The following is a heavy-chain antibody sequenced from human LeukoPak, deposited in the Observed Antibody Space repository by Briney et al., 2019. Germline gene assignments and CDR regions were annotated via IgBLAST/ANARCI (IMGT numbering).Heavy chain of an antibody. CDR3: VKGQIKQGHLDSSGKGTAFDI. D-gene: IGHD3-22*01. CDR2: ISSTGGST. Sequence: PGRSLRLSCAASGFTFSSYAMHWVRQAPGKGLEYVSAISSTGGSTYYADTVKGRFTISRDNSKDTLYLQMSSLRAEDTAVYYCVKGQIKQGHLDSSGKGTAFDIWGQGTMVTVSS. J-gene: IGHJ3*02. V-gene: IGHV3-64D*09. CDR1: GFTFSSYA.